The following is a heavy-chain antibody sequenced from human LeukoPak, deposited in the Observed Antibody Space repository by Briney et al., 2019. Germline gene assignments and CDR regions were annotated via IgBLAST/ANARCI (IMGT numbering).Heavy chain of an antibody. Sequence: GGSLRLSCAASGLTFSSYSMNWVRQAPGKGLEWVANIRQDGSEKYYVDSVKGRFTISRDNAKKSLYLQMNSLRAEDTAVYYCARDAEVGTLFGVLSRYNWFDPWGQGALVTVSS. D-gene: IGHD3-3*01. CDR3: ARDAEVGTLFGVLSRYNWFDP. V-gene: IGHV3-7*01. CDR1: GLTFSSYS. J-gene: IGHJ5*02. CDR2: IRQDGSEK.